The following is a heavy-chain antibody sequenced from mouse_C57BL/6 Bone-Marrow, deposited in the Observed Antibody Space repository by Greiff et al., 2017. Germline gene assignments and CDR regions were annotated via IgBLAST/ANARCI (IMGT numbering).Heavy chain of an antibody. CDR2: INPYNGGT. CDR1: GYTFTDYY. D-gene: IGHD2-3*01. CDR3: ARSLYDGYYGAWFAY. J-gene: IGHJ3*01. V-gene: IGHV1-19*01. Sequence: EVQLKESGPVLVKPGASVKMSCKASGYTFTDYYMNWVKQSHGKSLEWIGVINPYNGGTSYNQKFKGKATLTVDKSSSTAYMELNSLTSEDSAVYYCARSLYDGYYGAWFAYWGQGTLVTVSA.